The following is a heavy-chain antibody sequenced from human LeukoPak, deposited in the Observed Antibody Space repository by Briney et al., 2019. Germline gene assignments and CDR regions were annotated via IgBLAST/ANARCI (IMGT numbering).Heavy chain of an antibody. Sequence: GASVKVSCKASGYNFTSYDINWVRQATGQGLEWMGWMNPNSGNTGYAQKFQGRVTMTRNTSISTAYMELSSLRSEDTAVYYCARGLGVVAATPAYNWFDPWGQGTLVTVSS. CDR3: ARGLGVVAATPAYNWFDP. V-gene: IGHV1-8*01. CDR1: GYNFTSYD. CDR2: MNPNSGNT. J-gene: IGHJ5*02. D-gene: IGHD2-15*01.